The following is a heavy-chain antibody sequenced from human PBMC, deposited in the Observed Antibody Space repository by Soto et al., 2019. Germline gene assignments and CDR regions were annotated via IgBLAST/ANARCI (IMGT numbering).Heavy chain of an antibody. Sequence: ASVKVSCKASGYTFGGFYIHWVRQAPGQGLEWVGSINSNSGATTYAQKFQDSVAMTRDASVCTAYMDLNRLPSDDKAIYSCAIIMTHSDYFDISGQGKMVTV. CDR2: INSNSGAT. V-gene: IGHV1-2*04. CDR1: GYTFGGFY. J-gene: IGHJ3*02. D-gene: IGHD3-16*01. CDR3: AIIMTHSDYFDI.